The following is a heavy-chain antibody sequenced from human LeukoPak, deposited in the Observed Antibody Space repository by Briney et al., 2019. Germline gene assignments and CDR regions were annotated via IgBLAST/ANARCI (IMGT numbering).Heavy chain of an antibody. CDR2: ISGSSRHI. CDR1: GFTFSSYT. D-gene: IGHD2-21*02. V-gene: IGHV3-21*01. Sequence: GGSLRLSCAASGFTFSSYTMNWVRQAPGKGLEYVSSISGSSRHIYYADSVKGRFTISRDNTKSSLYLQMNSLRVEDMAVYYCARGYCGGDCYGDWGQGTLVTVSS. CDR3: ARGYCGGDCYGD. J-gene: IGHJ1*01.